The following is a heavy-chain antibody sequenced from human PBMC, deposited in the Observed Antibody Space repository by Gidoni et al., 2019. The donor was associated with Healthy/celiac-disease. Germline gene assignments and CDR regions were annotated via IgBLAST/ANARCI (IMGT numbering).Heavy chain of an antibody. D-gene: IGHD6-13*01. V-gene: IGHV3-30*03. CDR3: AREGEQQLTYFDY. Sequence: QVQLVESGGGVVQPGRSLRLSCAASGFTFSSYGMHWVRQDPGKGLEWVAVISYDGSNKYYADSVKGRFTISRDNSKNTLYLQMNSLRAEDTAVYYCAREGEQQLTYFDYWGQGTLVTVSS. J-gene: IGHJ4*02. CDR1: GFTFSSYG. CDR2: ISYDGSNK.